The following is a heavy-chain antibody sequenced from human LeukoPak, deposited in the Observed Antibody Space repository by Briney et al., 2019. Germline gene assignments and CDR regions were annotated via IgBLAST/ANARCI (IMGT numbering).Heavy chain of an antibody. V-gene: IGHV5-51*01. D-gene: IGHD3-22*01. Sequence: GESLKISCKGSGYSFTSYWIGWVRQMPGKGLEWMWIIYPGDSDTRYSPSFQGQVTISADKSISTAYLQWSSLKASDTAMYYCARHYYYDSSGSYAFDIWGQGTMVTVSS. CDR1: GYSFTSYW. J-gene: IGHJ3*02. CDR2: IYPGDSDT. CDR3: ARHYYYDSSGSYAFDI.